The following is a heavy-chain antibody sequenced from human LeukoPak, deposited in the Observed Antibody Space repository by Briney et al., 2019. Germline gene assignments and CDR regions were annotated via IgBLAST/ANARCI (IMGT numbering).Heavy chain of an antibody. D-gene: IGHD3-22*01. Sequence: SVKVSCKPSGGTFSSYGIRWVRQAPGQGLGWMGGIIPIFGTANYAQKFQGRVTITTDESTSTAYMKLSSLRSEDTAVYYCARPSDSSGYYYYYYMDVWGKGTTVTVSS. J-gene: IGHJ6*03. CDR2: IIPIFGTA. CDR3: ARPSDSSGYYYYYYMDV. CDR1: GGTFSSYG. V-gene: IGHV1-69*05.